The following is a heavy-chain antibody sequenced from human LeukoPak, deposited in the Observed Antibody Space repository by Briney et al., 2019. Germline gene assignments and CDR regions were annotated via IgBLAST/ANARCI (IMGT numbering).Heavy chain of an antibody. CDR1: GGSISSSSYY. D-gene: IGHD1-7*01. V-gene: IGHV4-39*01. CDR3: ARLGDNWNYLGVLDYGGNTFDY. CDR2: IYYSGST. J-gene: IGHJ4*02. Sequence: PSETLSLTCTVSGGSISSSSYYWGWIRQPPGKGLEWIGSIYYSGSTYYNPSLKSRVTISVGTSKNQFSLKLSSVTAADTAVYYCARLGDNWNYLGVLDYGGNTFDYWGQGTLVTVSS.